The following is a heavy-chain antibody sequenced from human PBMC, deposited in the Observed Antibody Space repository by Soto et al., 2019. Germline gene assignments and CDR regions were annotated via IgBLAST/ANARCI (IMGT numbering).Heavy chain of an antibody. CDR2: VHISGHS. CDR3: ARVRQGCSANNCYFDL. J-gene: IGHJ2*01. V-gene: IGHV4-4*02. D-gene: IGHD3-10*02. Sequence: PSETLSLTCTLSGGSVRAPDWWNWVRQSPDKGLEWIAEVHISGHSNYNPSLRSRVSVSIDSSKNQFYLNLNSVTAADTAIYYCARVRQGCSANNCYFDLSGQATQVTVSS. CDR1: GGSVRAPDW.